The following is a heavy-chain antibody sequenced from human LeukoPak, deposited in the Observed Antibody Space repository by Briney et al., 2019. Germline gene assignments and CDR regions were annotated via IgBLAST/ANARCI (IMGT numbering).Heavy chain of an antibody. CDR3: AREGGPYRPLDY. J-gene: IGHJ4*02. V-gene: IGHV4-4*02. CDR1: GGSITNTNY. CDR2: VNLQGST. Sequence: SETLSLTCGVSGGSITNTNYWTWVRQPPGMGLEWIGEVNLQGSTNYNPSLMGRVAISVDTSENHISLQLTSVTAADTAVYYCAREGGPYRPLDYSGQGTLVTVSS.